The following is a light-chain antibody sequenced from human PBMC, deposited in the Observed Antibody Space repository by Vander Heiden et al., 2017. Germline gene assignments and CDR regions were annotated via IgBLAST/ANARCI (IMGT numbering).Light chain of an antibody. CDR3: GAWDDSLNGWV. J-gene: IGLJ3*02. V-gene: IGLV1-44*01. CDR2: SNN. CDR1: SSNIGSNA. Sequence: QSVLTQPPSASETPGQRVTISCSGSSSNIGSNAVNWYRQLPGTAPKLLIDSNNQRPSGVPDRFSGSKSGTSASLAISGLQSDDEADYYCGAWDDSLNGWVFGGGTKLTVL.